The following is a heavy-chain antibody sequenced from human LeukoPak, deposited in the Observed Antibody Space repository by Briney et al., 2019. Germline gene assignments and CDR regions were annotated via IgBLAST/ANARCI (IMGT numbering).Heavy chain of an antibody. CDR3: TTELRWEQVDVDR. CDR1: GFTFSDAW. CDR2: IRSKTDGERT. Sequence: GGSLRLSCAASGFTFSDAWMRWVRQAPGKGLEWVGRIRSKTDGERTDYAAPVKGRFTISRDDSKDTLYLQMNSLRSEDTAVYYCTTELRWEQVDVDRWGRGTLVTVSS. V-gene: IGHV3-15*05. J-gene: IGHJ5*02. D-gene: IGHD1-26*01.